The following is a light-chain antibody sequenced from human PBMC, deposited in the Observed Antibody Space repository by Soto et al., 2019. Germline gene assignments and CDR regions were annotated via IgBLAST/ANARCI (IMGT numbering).Light chain of an antibody. V-gene: IGLV2-8*01. J-gene: IGLJ1*01. Sequence: QSALTQPPSASGSPGQSVIISCTGTSSDVGAYNYVSWYQQLPGKAPKLIIYEVSKRPSVVPDRFSGSKSGNTASLTVSCLQVEVEADYYCTSYAGTYSFFYVFGTGTKVTVL. CDR3: TSYAGTYSFFYV. CDR1: SSDVGAYNY. CDR2: EVS.